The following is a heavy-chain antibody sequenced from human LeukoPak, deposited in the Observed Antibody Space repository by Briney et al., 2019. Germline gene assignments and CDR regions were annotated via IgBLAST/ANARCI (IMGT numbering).Heavy chain of an antibody. CDR1: GGSISSYY. J-gene: IGHJ4*02. V-gene: IGHV4-59*12. CDR3: ARDSFRGKIDY. D-gene: IGHD3-16*01. Sequence: SETLSLTCTVSGGSISSYYWSWIRQPPGKGLEWIGYIYYSGSTNYNPSLKSRVTISVDTSKNQFSLKLSSVTAADTAVYYCARDSFRGKIDYWGQGTLVTVSS. CDR2: IYYSGST.